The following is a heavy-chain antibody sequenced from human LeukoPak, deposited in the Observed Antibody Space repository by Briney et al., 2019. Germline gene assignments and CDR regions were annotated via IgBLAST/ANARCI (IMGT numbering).Heavy chain of an antibody. CDR1: GYTFLNHY. D-gene: IGHD4-17*01. CDR3: TRTVNSWFDP. J-gene: IGHJ5*02. V-gene: IGHV1-46*01. CDR2: IRPTDGTT. Sequence: ASVKVSCKPSGYTFLNHYIHWVRQAPGQGLEWMEVIRPTDGTTSYAQNFQGRLSMTSDTSTSTAYMELSSLRSEDTAIYYCTRTVNSWFDPWGQGTPVSVS.